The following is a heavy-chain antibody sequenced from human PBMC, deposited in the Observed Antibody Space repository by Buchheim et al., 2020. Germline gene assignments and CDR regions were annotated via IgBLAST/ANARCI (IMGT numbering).Heavy chain of an antibody. CDR2: ISSSSSTI. CDR3: ARETYYYDSSGYYDY. J-gene: IGHJ4*02. D-gene: IGHD3-22*01. V-gene: IGHV3-48*02. Sequence: VQLVESGGGVVQPGRSLRLSCAASGFTFSTYGMHWVRQAPGKGLEWVSYISSSSSTIYYAYSVKGRFTISRDNATNSMYLQMNSLRDEDTAVYYCARETYYYDSSGYYDYWGQGTL. CDR1: GFTFSTYG.